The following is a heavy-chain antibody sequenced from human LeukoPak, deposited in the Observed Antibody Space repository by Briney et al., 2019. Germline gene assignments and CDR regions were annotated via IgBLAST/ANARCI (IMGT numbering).Heavy chain of an antibody. V-gene: IGHV1-2*02. D-gene: IGHD3-22*01. CDR3: ARDSPRFDSSGYYYYFDY. Sequence: ASVKVSCKASGYTFTCYYMHWVRQAPGQGLEWMGWINPNSGGTDYAQKFQGRVTMTRDTSISTAYMELSRLRSDDTAVYYCARDSPRFDSSGYYYYFDYWGQGTLVTVSS. CDR2: INPNSGGT. CDR1: GYTFTCYY. J-gene: IGHJ4*02.